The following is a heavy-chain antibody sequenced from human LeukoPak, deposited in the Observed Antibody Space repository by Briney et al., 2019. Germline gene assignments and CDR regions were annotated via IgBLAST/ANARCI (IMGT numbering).Heavy chain of an antibody. CDR2: IKQDRSEK. Sequence: GGSLRLSSAASGFTLSTYWMTWVRHAPGKGLEGVINIKQDRSEKYYVDSVKGPFTISRDNAKKLLYLQMNSLRVEDTAVYYCARDRGSSGRLGRFDNWGQGTLVTVSP. V-gene: IGHV3-7*01. D-gene: IGHD6-19*01. CDR3: ARDRGSSGRLGRFDN. J-gene: IGHJ4*02. CDR1: GFTLSTYW.